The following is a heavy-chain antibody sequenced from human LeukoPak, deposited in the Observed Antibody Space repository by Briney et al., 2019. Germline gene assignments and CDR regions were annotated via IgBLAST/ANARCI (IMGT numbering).Heavy chain of an antibody. CDR2: IYTSGST. J-gene: IGHJ6*03. CDR3: ARTGGSSTAYYYYYMDV. D-gene: IGHD1-26*01. V-gene: IGHV4-4*07. Sequence: SETLSLTCTVSGGSISSYYWSWIRQPAGKGLEWIGRIYTSGSTNYNPSLKSRVTMSVDTSKNQFSLKLSSVTAADTAVYYCARTGGSSTAYYYYYMDVWGKGTTVTVSS. CDR1: GGSISSYY.